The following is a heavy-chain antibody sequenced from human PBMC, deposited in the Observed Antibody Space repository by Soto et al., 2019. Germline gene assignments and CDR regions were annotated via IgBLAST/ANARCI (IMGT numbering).Heavy chain of an antibody. V-gene: IGHV3-33*01. D-gene: IGHD3-3*01. CDR3: ARDPSSVNDFWSGYRTNFDY. J-gene: IGHJ4*02. CDR1: GFTFSSYG. Sequence: SLRLSCSASGFTFSSYGMHWVRQAPGKGLEWVAVIWYDGSNKYYADSVKGRFTISRDNSKNTLYLQMNRLRAEDTAVYYCARDPSSVNDFWSGYRTNFDYWGQRTLVTVSS. CDR2: IWYDGSNK.